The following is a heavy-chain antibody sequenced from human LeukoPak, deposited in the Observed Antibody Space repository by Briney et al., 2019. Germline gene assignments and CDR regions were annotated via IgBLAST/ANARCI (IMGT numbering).Heavy chain of an antibody. CDR2: INSDGSST. Sequence: GGSLRLSCAASGFTFSSYWMHWVRQAPGKGLVWVSRINSDGSSTSYADSVKGRFTISRDNARKTLYLQMNSLRDEETAVYYCARDQGGATRIDYWGQGTPVTVSS. D-gene: IGHD1-26*01. V-gene: IGHV3-74*01. J-gene: IGHJ4*02. CDR1: GFTFSSYW. CDR3: ARDQGGATRIDY.